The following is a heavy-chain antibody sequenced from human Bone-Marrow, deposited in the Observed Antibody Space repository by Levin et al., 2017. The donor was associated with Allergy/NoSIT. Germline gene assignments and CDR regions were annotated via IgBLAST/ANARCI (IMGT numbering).Heavy chain of an antibody. Sequence: GESLKISCAASGFTFSSYDMHWVRQATGKGLEWVSAIGTAGDTYYPGSVKGRFTISRENAKNSLYLQMNSLRAGDTAVYYCARGGYCSSTSCYQAPLLYYYGMDGWGQGTTVTVS. V-gene: IGHV3-13*01. CDR3: ARGGYCSSTSCYQAPLLYYYGMDG. CDR1: GFTFSSYD. J-gene: IGHJ6*02. D-gene: IGHD2-2*01. CDR2: IGTAGDT.